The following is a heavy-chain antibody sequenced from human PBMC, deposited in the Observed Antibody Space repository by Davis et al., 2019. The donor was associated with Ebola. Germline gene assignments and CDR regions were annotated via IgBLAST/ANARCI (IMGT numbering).Heavy chain of an antibody. Sequence: GESLKISCEVSGFTFSDYYMSWIRQAPGKGLEWIAYIRPSGNSFYCADSVRGRFTISRDNSKNTLFLQVNSLRVEDTAVYYCARDGEAFDSSGAYEVPFDYWGQGTLVTVSS. CDR3: ARDGEAFDSSGAYEVPFDY. CDR2: IRPSGNSF. CDR1: GFTFSDYY. J-gene: IGHJ4*02. V-gene: IGHV3-11*04. D-gene: IGHD3-22*01.